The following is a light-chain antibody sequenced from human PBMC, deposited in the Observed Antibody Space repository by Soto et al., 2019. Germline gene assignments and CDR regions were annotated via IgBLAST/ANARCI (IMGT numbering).Light chain of an antibody. CDR2: GAS. CDR3: QQFFYFPT. Sequence: EIVMTQSPATLSVSPGERATLSCRASQSVSSNLAWYQQKPGQAPSLLIYGASTRATGTPARFSGSGSGTEFTLTISSLQSEDVATYYCQQFFYFPTFGQGTKV. CDR1: QSVSSN. J-gene: IGKJ1*01. V-gene: IGKV3-15*01.